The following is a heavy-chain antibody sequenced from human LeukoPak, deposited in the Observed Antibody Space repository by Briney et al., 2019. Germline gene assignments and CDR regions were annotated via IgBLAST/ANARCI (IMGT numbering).Heavy chain of an antibody. CDR2: ISYDGSNK. Sequence: PGGSLRLSCAASGFTFSSYGMHWVRQAPGKGLEWVAVISYDGSNKYYADSVKGRFTISRDNSKNTLYLQMNSLRAEDTAVYYCAKGKATVTTWSAFYWGQGTLVTVSS. D-gene: IGHD4-17*01. V-gene: IGHV3-30*18. J-gene: IGHJ4*02. CDR3: AKGKATVTTWSAFY. CDR1: GFTFSSYG.